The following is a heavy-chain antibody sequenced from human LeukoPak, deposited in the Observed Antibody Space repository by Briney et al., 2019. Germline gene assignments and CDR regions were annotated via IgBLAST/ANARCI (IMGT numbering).Heavy chain of an antibody. CDR3: ARQLVGATSGYYYYYMDV. CDR2: ISGSGGST. D-gene: IGHD1-26*01. CDR1: GFTFSSYA. V-gene: IGHV3-23*01. J-gene: IGHJ6*03. Sequence: GGSLRLSCAASGFTFSSYAMSWVRQAPGKGLEWGSAISGSGGSTYYAGSVKGRFTISRDNAKNSLYLQMNSLRAEDTAVYYCARQLVGATSGYYYYYMDVWGKGTTVTVSS.